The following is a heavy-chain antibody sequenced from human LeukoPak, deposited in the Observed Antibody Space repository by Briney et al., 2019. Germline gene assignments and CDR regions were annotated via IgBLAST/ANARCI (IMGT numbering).Heavy chain of an antibody. D-gene: IGHD4-11*01. CDR1: GYTFTSYG. J-gene: IGHJ5*02. Sequence: ASVKVSCKASGYTFTSYGISWVRQAPGQELEWMEWINAYNGNTNYAQKLQGRVTMTTDTSTSTAYMELRSLRSDDTAVYYCAREINYSIWFDPWGQGTLVTVSS. V-gene: IGHV1-18*01. CDR3: AREINYSIWFDP. CDR2: INAYNGNT.